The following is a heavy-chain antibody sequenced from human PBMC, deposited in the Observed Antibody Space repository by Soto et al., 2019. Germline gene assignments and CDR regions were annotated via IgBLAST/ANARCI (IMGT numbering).Heavy chain of an antibody. D-gene: IGHD3-10*01. Sequence: ASVKVSCKVSGYTLTELSMHWVRHAPGKGLEWMGDFDPEDGETIYAQKFQGRVTMTEDTSTDTAYMELSSLRSEDTAVYYCATGRIPMIRGGLIAFDIWGQGTMVTVSS. CDR3: ATGRIPMIRGGLIAFDI. J-gene: IGHJ3*02. CDR2: FDPEDGET. V-gene: IGHV1-24*01. CDR1: GYTLTELS.